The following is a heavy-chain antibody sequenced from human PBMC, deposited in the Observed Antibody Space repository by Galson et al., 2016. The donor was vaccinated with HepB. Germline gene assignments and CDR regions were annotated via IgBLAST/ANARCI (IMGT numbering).Heavy chain of an antibody. V-gene: IGHV3-30*18. CDR3: AKDHYDILTGYFLVFSVAMDV. Sequence: SLRLSCAASGFTFSSYGMHWVRQAPGKGLEWVALISYDGSNKYFADSVKGRFTISRDNSKNTLYLQMNSLRTEDTAVYYCAKDHYDILTGYFLVFSVAMDVWGQGTTVTVSS. J-gene: IGHJ6*02. CDR2: ISYDGSNK. D-gene: IGHD3-9*01. CDR1: GFTFSSYG.